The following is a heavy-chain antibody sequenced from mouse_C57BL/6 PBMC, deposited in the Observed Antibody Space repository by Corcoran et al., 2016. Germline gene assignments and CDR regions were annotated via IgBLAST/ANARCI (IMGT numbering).Heavy chain of an antibody. D-gene: IGHD2-4*01. V-gene: IGHV1-26*01. Sequence: EVQLLQYGPELVKPGASVKISCKAYGYQFTDYYMNWVKQSHGKSLEWIGDINPNNGGTSYNQKFKGKATLTVDKSSSTVYMELRSLTSEDSAVYYCARSSYDYLTAWFAYWGQGTLVTVSA. CDR3: ARSSYDYLTAWFAY. CDR1: GYQFTDYY. J-gene: IGHJ3*01. CDR2: INPNNGGT.